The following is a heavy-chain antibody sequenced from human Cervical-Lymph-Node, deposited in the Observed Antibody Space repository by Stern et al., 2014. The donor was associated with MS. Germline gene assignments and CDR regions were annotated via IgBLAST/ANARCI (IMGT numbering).Heavy chain of an antibody. CDR3: ASPLTATSVPFGYYGMDV. CDR2: IVPLFGKP. CDR1: GGTFSNYA. V-gene: IGHV1-69*01. D-gene: IGHD4-17*01. J-gene: IGHJ6*02. Sequence: VPLLESGAEVKKPGSSVKVSCKASGGTFSNYATSWVRQAPGQGLEWMGGIVPLFGKPNYAQKFQGRVTITADESTSTAYMDLSSLRSEDTAVYYCASPLTATSVPFGYYGMDVWGQGTTVTVS.